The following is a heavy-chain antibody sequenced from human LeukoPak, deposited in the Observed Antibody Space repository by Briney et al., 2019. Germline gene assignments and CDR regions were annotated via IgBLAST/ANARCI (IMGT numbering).Heavy chain of an antibody. CDR2: ISSSSTYI. J-gene: IGHJ4*02. D-gene: IGHD2-15*01. Sequence: GGSLRLSCAASGFTLSSYTMNWVRQAPGKGLEWVSSISSSSTYIYYADSLKGRFTISRDNAKNSLYLQMNGLRAEDTAVYYCARGTPFDYWGQGTLVTVSS. V-gene: IGHV3-21*01. CDR3: ARGTPFDY. CDR1: GFTLSSYT.